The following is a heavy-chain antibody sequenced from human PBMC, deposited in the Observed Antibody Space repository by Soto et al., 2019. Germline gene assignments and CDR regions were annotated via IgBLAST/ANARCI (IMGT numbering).Heavy chain of an antibody. CDR1: GFTFRTYW. V-gene: IGHV3-7*05. J-gene: IGHJ6*02. CDR3: ARDGSTSWYSYDYHGMDV. D-gene: IGHD5-18*01. CDR2: INQDGSEK. Sequence: GFLRLSCGASGFTFRTYWLSWVRQVPGKGLEWVANINQDGSEKNYVDSVKGRFTISRDNAKNSLYLQMSSLRAEDTALYYCARDGSTSWYSYDYHGMDVWGQGTTVTVSS.